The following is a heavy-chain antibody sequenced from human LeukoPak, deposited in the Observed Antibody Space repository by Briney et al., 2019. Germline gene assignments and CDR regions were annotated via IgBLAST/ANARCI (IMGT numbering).Heavy chain of an antibody. CDR1: GFTFSSYP. D-gene: IGHD6-13*01. Sequence: PGGSLRLSCAASGFTFSSYPMHWVRQAPGKGLEWVAVISFDGRIKYYGDSAKGRFTISRDNSKNTLYLQMNSLRAEDTAVYYCAAAGRGIAAAIDYWGQGTLVTVSS. CDR3: AAAGRGIAAAIDY. CDR2: ISFDGRIK. J-gene: IGHJ4*02. V-gene: IGHV3-30*04.